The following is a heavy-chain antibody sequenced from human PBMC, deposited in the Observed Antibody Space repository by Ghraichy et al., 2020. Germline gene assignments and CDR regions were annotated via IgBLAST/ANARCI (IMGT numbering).Heavy chain of an antibody. D-gene: IGHD3-10*01. Sequence: GGSLRLSCAASGFTFSSYEMNWVRQAPGKGLEWVSYISSSGSTIYYADSVKGRFTISRDNAKNSLYLQMNSLRAEDTAVYYCAREPPSRNYYGSGSYYVGPWFDYWGQGTLVTVSS. CDR1: GFTFSSYE. CDR3: AREPPSRNYYGSGSYYVGPWFDY. V-gene: IGHV3-48*03. J-gene: IGHJ4*02. CDR2: ISSSGSTI.